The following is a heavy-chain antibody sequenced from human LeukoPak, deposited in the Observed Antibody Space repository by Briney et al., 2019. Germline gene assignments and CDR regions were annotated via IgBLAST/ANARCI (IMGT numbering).Heavy chain of an antibody. CDR1: GGSISGYY. CDR3: ARETSLAGFASGLGFNY. J-gene: IGHJ4*02. CDR2: IYGSGNT. D-gene: IGHD6-19*01. Sequence: PSETLSLTCTVSGGSISGYYWSWIRQSPGKGLEWIGYIYGSGNTNYNPSLKSRVTMSIDTSKNQFSLKLTSVTAADTATYYCARETSLAGFASGLGFNYWGQGILVTVSS. V-gene: IGHV4-59*01.